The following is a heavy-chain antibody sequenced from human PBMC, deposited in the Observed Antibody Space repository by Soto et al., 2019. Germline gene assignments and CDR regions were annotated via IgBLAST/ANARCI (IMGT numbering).Heavy chain of an antibody. CDR1: GGSISSSSYY. CDR3: ARQVSSWTLYYYSSYGMDV. Sequence: QLQLQESGPGLVKPSETLSLTCTVSGGSISSSSYYWGWIRQPPGKGLEWIGSIYYSGSTYYNPSLKSPVTISLDTSQNPFSLKRSSVTAADTAVYYCARQVSSWTLYYYSSYGMDVWGQGTTVTVSS. CDR2: IYYSGST. D-gene: IGHD6-13*01. V-gene: IGHV4-39*01. J-gene: IGHJ6*02.